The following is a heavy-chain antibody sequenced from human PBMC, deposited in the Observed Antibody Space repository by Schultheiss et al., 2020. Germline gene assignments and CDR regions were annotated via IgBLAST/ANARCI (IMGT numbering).Heavy chain of an antibody. CDR1: GFTFSSYW. Sequence: GGSLRLSCAASGFTFSSYWMSWVRQAPGKGLEWVANIKQDGSEKYYVDSVKGRFPISRDNSKNTVYLQMNSLRAEDTALYYCARARGPNYWGQGTLVTSPQ. V-gene: IGHV3-7*02. J-gene: IGHJ4*02. CDR2: IKQDGSEK. CDR3: ARARGPNY.